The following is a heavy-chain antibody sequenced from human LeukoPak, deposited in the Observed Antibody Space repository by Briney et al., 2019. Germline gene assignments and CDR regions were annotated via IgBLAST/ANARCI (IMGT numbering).Heavy chain of an antibody. CDR1: GFTFSAYW. V-gene: IGHV3-7*01. J-gene: IGHJ4*02. CDR3: ARDDRNSYYDY. CDR2: IRDDGSDS. D-gene: IGHD2-21*01. Sequence: PGGSMRLACVGYGFTFSAYWMTWVRQAPGKGLEWVANIRDDGSDSYYVGSVKGRFTISRDNAKNSLYLQMNSLRAEDTAVYYCARDDRNSYYDYWGQGTLVTVSS.